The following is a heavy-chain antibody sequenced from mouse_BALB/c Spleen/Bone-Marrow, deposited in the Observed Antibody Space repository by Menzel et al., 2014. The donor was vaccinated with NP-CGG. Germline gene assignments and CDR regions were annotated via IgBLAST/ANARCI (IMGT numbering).Heavy chain of an antibody. J-gene: IGHJ3*01. CDR3: ASYYYGSSGFAY. D-gene: IGHD1-1*01. CDR1: GFNIKDTY. CDR2: IDPANGNT. V-gene: IGHV14-3*02. Sequence: VQLKESGVELVKPGASVKLSCTASGFNIKDTYMHWVKQRPEQGLEWIGRIDPANGNTKYDPKFQGKATITADTSSNTAYLQLSSLTSEDTAVYYCASYYYGSSGFAYWGQGTLVTVSA.